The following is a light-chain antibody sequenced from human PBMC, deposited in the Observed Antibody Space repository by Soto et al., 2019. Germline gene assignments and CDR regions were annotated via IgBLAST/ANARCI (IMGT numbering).Light chain of an antibody. CDR3: QKYNSAPRT. CDR1: QGISNY. J-gene: IGKJ1*01. CDR2: AAS. Sequence: DIQMTQSPSSLSASVGDRFTITCRASQGISNYLAWYQQKPVKFPKLLIYAASTLQSGVPSRFSGSGSGTDFTLTISSLQPEDVATYYCQKYNSAPRTVGQGTKVEIK. V-gene: IGKV1-27*01.